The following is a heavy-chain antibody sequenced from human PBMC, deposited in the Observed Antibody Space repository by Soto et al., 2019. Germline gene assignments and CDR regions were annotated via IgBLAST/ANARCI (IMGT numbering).Heavy chain of an antibody. Sequence: SETLSLTCTVSGGSISSYYWSWIRQPPGRGLEWIGYIYYSGSTNYNPSLKSRVTISVDTSKNQFSLKLSSVTAADTAVDYCASLFIAAARTPPGFAPLRHATLVP. CDR2: IYYSGST. J-gene: IGHJ5*02. CDR3: ASLFIAAARTPPGFAP. D-gene: IGHD6-13*01. V-gene: IGHV4-59*08. CDR1: GGSISSYY.